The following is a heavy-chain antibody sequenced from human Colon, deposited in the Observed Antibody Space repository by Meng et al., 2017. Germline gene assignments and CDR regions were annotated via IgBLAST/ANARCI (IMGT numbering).Heavy chain of an antibody. D-gene: IGHD5/OR15-5a*01. V-gene: IGHV4-38-2*01. J-gene: IGHJ4*02. CDR2: IYHTGST. CDR1: GYSISSGYY. CDR3: ARGSTIKVFDY. Sequence: SETLSLTYDVSGYSISSGYYWGWVRQPPGKGLEWIGGIYHTGSTYYNPSLRSRVTMSVDTSKNQFSLNLSSVTAADTAVYYCARGSTIKVFDYWGQGSLVTVSS.